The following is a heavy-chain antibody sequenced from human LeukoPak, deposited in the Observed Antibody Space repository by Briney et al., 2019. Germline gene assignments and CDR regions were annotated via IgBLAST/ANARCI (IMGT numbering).Heavy chain of an antibody. CDR3: TTITMIREHEDY. V-gene: IGHV3-15*01. CDR1: GFTFSKAW. Sequence: GGSLRLSCAASGFTFSKAWMSWVRQAPGKGLEWIGRIKSKTDGGTTDYAAPVKGRFTISRDDSRNTLSLQMNSLKTEDTAVYYCTTITMIREHEDYWGQGTLVTVSS. CDR2: IKSKTDGGTT. J-gene: IGHJ4*02. D-gene: IGHD3-10*01.